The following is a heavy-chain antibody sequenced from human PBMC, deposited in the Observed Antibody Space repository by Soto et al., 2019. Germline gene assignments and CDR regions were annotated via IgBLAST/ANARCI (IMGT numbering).Heavy chain of an antibody. J-gene: IGHJ3*01. D-gene: IGHD3-22*01. CDR1: GGSVGSGAYY. CDR3: ARHDYSDRAFDL. V-gene: IGHV4-61*08. Sequence: SETLSLTCIVSGGSVGSGAYYWSWIRQPPGNALEWIGYIQYSGDTNYNSSLKSRVTISVDMSRNRFSLKLTSVTAADTAFYYCARHDYSDRAFDLWGQETMVTV. CDR2: IQYSGDT.